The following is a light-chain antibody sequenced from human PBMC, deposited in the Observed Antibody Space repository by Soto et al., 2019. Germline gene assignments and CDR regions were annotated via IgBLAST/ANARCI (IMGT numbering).Light chain of an antibody. CDR3: QQYEGLPLT. CDR1: QDISNY. Sequence: DIQMTQSPSSLSASVGDRVTITCQASQDISNYLNWYQQKPGKAPKLLMFDASNVETGVPSRFSGSGSGTDFTFTISSLQPEAIATYYCQQYEGLPLTFGGGTKVEIK. J-gene: IGKJ4*01. CDR2: DAS. V-gene: IGKV1-33*01.